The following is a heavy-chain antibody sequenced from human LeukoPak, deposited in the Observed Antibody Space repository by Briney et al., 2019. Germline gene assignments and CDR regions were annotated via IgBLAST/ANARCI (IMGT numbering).Heavy chain of an antibody. V-gene: IGHV3-9*03. J-gene: IGHJ4*02. CDR3: AKKKCSSSSCWFDY. D-gene: IGHD2-2*01. CDR2: ISWNSART. Sequence: GGSLRLSCAASGFTFDDYDMHWVRQVPGKGLEWVSGISWNSARTGYGDSVKGRFTISRGNAKKTLHLQMNSLRAEDMALYYCAKKKCSSSSCWFDYWGQGTLVTVSS. CDR1: GFTFDDYD.